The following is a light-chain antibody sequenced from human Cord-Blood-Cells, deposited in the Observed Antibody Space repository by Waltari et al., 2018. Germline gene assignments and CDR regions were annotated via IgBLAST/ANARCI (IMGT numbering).Light chain of an antibody. CDR3: CSYAGSSTFVV. V-gene: IGLV2-23*03. CDR2: EGS. J-gene: IGLJ2*01. Sequence: QSALTQPDSVSGSPGQWITISCTGTSSDVGSYNLVSWYQQHPGKAPKLMIYEGSKRPSGVSNRFSGSKSGNTASLTISGLQAEDEADYYCCSYAGSSTFVVFGGGTKLTVL. CDR1: SSDVGSYNL.